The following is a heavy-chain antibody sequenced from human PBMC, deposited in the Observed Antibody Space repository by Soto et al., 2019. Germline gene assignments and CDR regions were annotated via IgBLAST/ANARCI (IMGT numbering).Heavy chain of an antibody. CDR3: ARPTYNSGSPLDD. V-gene: IGHV4-59*01. Sequence: SETLSLTCTVSGGSISSYYWSWIRQPPGKGLEWIGYIYYSGSTNYNPSLKSRVTISVDTSKNQFSLKLSSVTAADTAVYYCARPTYNSGSPLDDWGQGTLVT. CDR2: IYYSGST. J-gene: IGHJ4*02. CDR1: GGSISSYY. D-gene: IGHD1-20*01.